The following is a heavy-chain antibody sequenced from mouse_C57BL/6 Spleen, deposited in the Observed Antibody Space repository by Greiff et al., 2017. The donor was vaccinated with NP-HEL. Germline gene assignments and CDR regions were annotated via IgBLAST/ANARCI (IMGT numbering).Heavy chain of an antibody. CDR3: ARSPLTGAMDY. V-gene: IGHV7-3*01. Sequence: EVMLVESGGGLVQPGGSLSLSCAASGFTFTDYYMSWVRQPPGKALEWLGFIRNKANGYTTEYSASVKGRFTISRDNSQSILYLQMNALRAEDSATYYCARSPLTGAMDYWGQGTSVTVSS. CDR2: IRNKANGYTT. J-gene: IGHJ4*01. D-gene: IGHD1-1*01. CDR1: GFTFTDYY.